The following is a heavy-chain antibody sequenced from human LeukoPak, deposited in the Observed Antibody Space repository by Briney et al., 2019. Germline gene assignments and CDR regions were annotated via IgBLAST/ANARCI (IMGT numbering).Heavy chain of an antibody. J-gene: IGHJ3*02. CDR1: GYTFTNYY. V-gene: IGHV1-46*01. CDR2: INPGGGTT. CDR3: ARGGFTTMVRGVIITLDAFDI. Sequence: WASVKVSCKASGYTFTNYYLHWVRQAPEQGFEWMGIINPGGGTTTYAQKFQGRVTMTRDTSTSTVYMELSSLRSEDTAVYYCARGGFTTMVRGVIITLDAFDIWGQGTMVTVSS. D-gene: IGHD3-10*01.